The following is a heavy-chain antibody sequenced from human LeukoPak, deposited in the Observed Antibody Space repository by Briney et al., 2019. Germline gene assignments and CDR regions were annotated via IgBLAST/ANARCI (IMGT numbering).Heavy chain of an antibody. CDR3: ASDPSLGYFDY. Sequence: GGSLRLSCAASGFTFSSSAMSWVRQAPGKGLEWVSNISGSGSGGSTYYVDSVKGRFTISRDNSKNTLYLQMNSLRAEDTAVYYCASDPSLGYFDYWGQGTLVTVSS. V-gene: IGHV3-23*01. CDR2: ISGSGSGGST. CDR1: GFTFSSSA. J-gene: IGHJ4*02. D-gene: IGHD2-21*01.